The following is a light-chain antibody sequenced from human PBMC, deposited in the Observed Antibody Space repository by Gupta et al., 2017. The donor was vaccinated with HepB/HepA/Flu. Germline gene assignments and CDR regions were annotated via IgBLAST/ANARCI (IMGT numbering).Light chain of an antibody. CDR3: SSYTSSNTVV. CDR2: DVS. J-gene: IGLJ2*01. Sequence: SVSGSPGQSITISCTGTSSDVGYYNYVSWYQQHPGKAPKLMIYDVSNRPSGVSNRFSGSKSGNTASLTISGLRAEDEADYYCSSYTSSNTVVFGGGTKLTVL. V-gene: IGLV2-14*04. CDR1: SSDVGYYNY.